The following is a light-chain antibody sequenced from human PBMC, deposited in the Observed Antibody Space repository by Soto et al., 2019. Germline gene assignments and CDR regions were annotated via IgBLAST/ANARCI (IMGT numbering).Light chain of an antibody. CDR1: NSDVGSYNL. Sequence: QSALPHPDSVSASPGQSITISSTGTNSDVGSYNLVSWYQQHPGKAPKLVIYKGSDRPSGVSNRFSGSKSGNTASLTISGLLAGDEADYYCCSYAGSITFYVFGTGTKVTVL. J-gene: IGLJ1*01. CDR3: CSYAGSITFYV. CDR2: KGS. V-gene: IGLV2-23*01.